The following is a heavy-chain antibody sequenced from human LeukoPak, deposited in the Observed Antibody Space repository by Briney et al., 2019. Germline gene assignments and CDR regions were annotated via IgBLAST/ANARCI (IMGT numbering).Heavy chain of an antibody. V-gene: IGHV3-13*01. CDR3: ARGSTDGYYYYCGMDV. CDR1: GFTFSSYD. Sequence: PGGSLRLSCAASGFTFSSYDMHWVRQATGKGLEWVSAIGTAGDTYYPGSVKGRFTISRENAKNSLYLQVNSLRAGDTAVYYCARGSTDGYYYYCGMDVWGQGTTVTVSS. J-gene: IGHJ6*02. CDR2: IGTAGDT.